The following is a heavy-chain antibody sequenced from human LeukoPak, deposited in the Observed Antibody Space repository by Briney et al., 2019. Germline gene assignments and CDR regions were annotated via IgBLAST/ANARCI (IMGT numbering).Heavy chain of an antibody. J-gene: IGHJ6*04. CDR2: ISGSGGDT. V-gene: IGHV3-23*01. Sequence: GGSLRLSCAASGFIFSRYAMNWVRQAPGKGLEWVSGISGSGGDTYFADSVKGRFTISRDDSRNRLYLQMNSLRAEDTAVYYCAELGITMIGGVWGKGTTVTISS. CDR3: AELGITMIGGV. D-gene: IGHD3-10*02. CDR1: GFIFSRYA.